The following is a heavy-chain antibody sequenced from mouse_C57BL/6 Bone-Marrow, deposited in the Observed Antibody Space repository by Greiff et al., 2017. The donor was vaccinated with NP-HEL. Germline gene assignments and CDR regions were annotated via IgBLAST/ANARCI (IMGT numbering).Heavy chain of an antibody. CDR1: GFTFSSYG. D-gene: IGHD2-2*01. J-gene: IGHJ2*01. V-gene: IGHV5-6*02. CDR2: ISSGGSYT. Sequence: EVNVVESGGDLVKPGGSLKLSCAASGFTFSSYGMSWVRQTPDKRLEWVATISSGGSYTYYPDSVKGRFTISRDNAKNTLYLQMSSLKSEDTAMYYCARRGVTTTDYWGQGTTLTVSS. CDR3: ARRGVTTTDY.